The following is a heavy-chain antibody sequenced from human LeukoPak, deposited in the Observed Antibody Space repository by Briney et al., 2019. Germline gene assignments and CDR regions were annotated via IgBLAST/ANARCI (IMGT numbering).Heavy chain of an antibody. V-gene: IGHV4-39*01. J-gene: IGHJ5*02. Sequence: PSETLSLTSAVSGGSISNSGYYWAWIRQPPGKGLEYIGNIHYSDSALYNPSLQSRATILVDTSKNQFSLKLSSVTAADTAVYYCARLWLVRWFDPWGQGTLVTVSS. CDR2: IHYSDSA. CDR1: GGSISNSGYY. CDR3: ARLWLVRWFDP. D-gene: IGHD6-19*01.